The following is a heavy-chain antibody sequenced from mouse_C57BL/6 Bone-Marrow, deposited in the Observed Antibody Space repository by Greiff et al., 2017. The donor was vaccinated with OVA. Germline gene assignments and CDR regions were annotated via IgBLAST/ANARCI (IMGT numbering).Heavy chain of an antibody. V-gene: IGHV5-4*01. CDR2: ISDGGSYT. CDR1: GFTFSSYA. CDR3: ADGYPGFAY. Sequence: EVHLVESGGGLVKPGGSLKLSCAASGFTFSSYAMSWVRQTPDKRLEWVATISDGGSYTYYPDNVKGRFTISRDNAKNNLYLQMSHLKSEDTAMYYCADGYPGFAYWGQGTLVTVSA. D-gene: IGHD2-3*01. J-gene: IGHJ3*01.